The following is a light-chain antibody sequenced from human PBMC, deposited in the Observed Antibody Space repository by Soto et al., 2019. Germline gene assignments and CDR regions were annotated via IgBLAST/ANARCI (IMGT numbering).Light chain of an antibody. CDR1: SSDVGGYNY. CDR2: EVT. Sequence: LTQPASVSGSPGQSITISCTGTSSDVGGYNYVSWYQQHPGKAPKLMIYEVTNRPSGVSTRFSGSKSGNTASLIISGLQAEDEADYYCSSYTVISTYVFGTGTKVTVL. CDR3: SSYTVISTYV. V-gene: IGLV2-14*01. J-gene: IGLJ1*01.